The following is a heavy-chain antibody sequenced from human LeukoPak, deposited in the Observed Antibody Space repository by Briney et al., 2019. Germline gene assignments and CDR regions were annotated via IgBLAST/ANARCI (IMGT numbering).Heavy chain of an antibody. CDR3: ARAGSGGGLDY. CDR2: IYYSGST. V-gene: IGHV4-59*08. CDR1: GGSISSYY. D-gene: IGHD6-19*01. Sequence: SETLSLTCTVSGGSISSYYWNWIRQPPGKGLESIGYIYYSGSTNYNPSLKSRVTISVDKSKNQFSLKLSSVTAADTAVYYCARAGSGGGLDYWGQGTLVTVSS. J-gene: IGHJ4*02.